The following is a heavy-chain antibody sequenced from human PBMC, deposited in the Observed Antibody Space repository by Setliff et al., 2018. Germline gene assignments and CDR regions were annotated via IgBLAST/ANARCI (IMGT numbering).Heavy chain of an antibody. J-gene: IGHJ6*03. V-gene: IGHV7-4-1*02. Sequence: ASVKVSCKASGYTFTSYAMNRVRQAPGQGLEWMGWINTNTGNPTYAQGFTGRFVFSLDTSVSTAYLQISSLKAEDTAVYYCARLTYYDFWSGYLYYYYYMDVWGKGTTVTVSS. CDR3: ARLTYYDFWSGYLYYYYYMDV. CDR1: GYTFTSYA. D-gene: IGHD3-3*01. CDR2: INTNTGNP.